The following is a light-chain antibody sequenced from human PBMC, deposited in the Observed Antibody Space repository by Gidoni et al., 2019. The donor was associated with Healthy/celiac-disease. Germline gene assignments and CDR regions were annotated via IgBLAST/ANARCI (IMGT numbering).Light chain of an antibody. V-gene: IGLV1-40*01. CDR3: QSYDSSLSGSEV. CDR1: SSNIGAGYD. Sequence: QSVLTQPPSVSGAPGQRVTISGTGSSSNIGAGYDVHWYQQLPGTAPKLLIYGNSKRPSGVPDRFSGSKSGTSASLAITGLQAEDEADYYCQSYDSSLSGSEVFGGGTKLTVL. CDR2: GNS. J-gene: IGLJ2*01.